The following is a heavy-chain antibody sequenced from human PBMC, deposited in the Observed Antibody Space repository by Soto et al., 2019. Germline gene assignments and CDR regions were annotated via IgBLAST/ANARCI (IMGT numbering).Heavy chain of an antibody. CDR1: GGSISSSSYY. J-gene: IGHJ4*02. D-gene: IGHD3-16*01. CDR2: IYYSGST. CDR3: ARRHALIIDAYD. Sequence: SETLSLTCTVSGGSISSSSYYWGWIRQPPGKGLEWIGNIYYSGSTYYNPSLKSRVTISVDTSKNQFSLKLSSVTAADTAVYLCARRHALIIDAYDWGQGTLVTVSS. V-gene: IGHV4-39*01.